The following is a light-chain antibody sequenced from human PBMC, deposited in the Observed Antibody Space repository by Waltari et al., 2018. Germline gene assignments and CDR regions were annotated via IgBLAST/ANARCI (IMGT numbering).Light chain of an antibody. Sequence: EIVLTQSPGTLSLSPGERATLSCRASQSVSRYLAWYQQKPGQAPRLLIYGASTRATGIPDRFTGSGSGTDFSLTSSNLEPEDFARYFCQNYVRLPATFGQGTKVEIK. J-gene: IGKJ1*01. CDR1: QSVSRY. CDR3: QNYVRLPAT. CDR2: GAS. V-gene: IGKV3-20*01.